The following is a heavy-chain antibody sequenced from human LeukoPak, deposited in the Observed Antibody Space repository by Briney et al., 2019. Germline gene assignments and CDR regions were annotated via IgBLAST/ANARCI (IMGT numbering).Heavy chain of an antibody. CDR3: ARVQGGGYRTADY. Sequence: GGSLRLSCAASGFTFSKYIMHWVRQAPGKGLDWVAVILENGSRQYYADSVKGRFTISRDNSKNTLSPQMNSLRGEDTAMYYCARVQGGGYRTADYWGQGTLVTVSS. D-gene: IGHD6-19*01. CDR2: ILENGSRQ. J-gene: IGHJ4*02. CDR1: GFTFSKYI. V-gene: IGHV3-30*04.